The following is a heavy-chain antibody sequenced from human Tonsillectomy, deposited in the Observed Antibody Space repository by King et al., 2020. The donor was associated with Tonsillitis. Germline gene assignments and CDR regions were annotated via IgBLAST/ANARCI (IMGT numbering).Heavy chain of an antibody. Sequence: QLQESGPGLVKPSETLSLTCTVSGGSISSSSYYWGWIRQPPGKGLEWIGGIYYSRSTYYNPSLKSRVTISLDTSKNQFSLKLSSVTAAHTAVYYCARLTVIYGMDVWGQGTTVTVSS. CDR1: GGSISSSSYY. V-gene: IGHV4-39*01. CDR3: ARLTVIYGMDV. CDR2: IYYSRST. J-gene: IGHJ6*02. D-gene: IGHD4-17*01.